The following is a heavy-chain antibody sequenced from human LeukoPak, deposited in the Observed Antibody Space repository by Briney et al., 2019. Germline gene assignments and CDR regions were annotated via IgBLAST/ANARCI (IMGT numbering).Heavy chain of an antibody. CDR1: GYTVSDFY. CDR3: AREVLRSGYWGDY. Sequence: ASVNPSCKTAGYTVSDFYILWGGQSPGQRLEGRGWVNSKSGGTNFAEIFQGRLTMTRARSLSTVYMQLSRLRPDDTAVYYCAREVLRSGYWGDYWGQGTLVTVSS. V-gene: IGHV1-2*02. CDR2: VNSKSGGT. D-gene: IGHD3-3*01. J-gene: IGHJ4*02.